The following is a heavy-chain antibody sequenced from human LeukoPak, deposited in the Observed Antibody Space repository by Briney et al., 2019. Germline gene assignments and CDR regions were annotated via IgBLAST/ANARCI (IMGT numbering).Heavy chain of an antibody. V-gene: IGHV1-69*08. J-gene: IGHJ6*03. Sequence: ASVKVSCKASAVTFSSSTLNWVRQAPGQGLEWMGRIIPIFGTSNYAPKFRDRVSITADTSTSTANLEMSSLTSDDTALYYCARGSYFDVLSGFYYSHMDVWGEGTTVTVS. CDR1: AVTFSSST. D-gene: IGHD3-3*01. CDR2: IIPIFGTS. CDR3: ARGSYFDVLSGFYYSHMDV.